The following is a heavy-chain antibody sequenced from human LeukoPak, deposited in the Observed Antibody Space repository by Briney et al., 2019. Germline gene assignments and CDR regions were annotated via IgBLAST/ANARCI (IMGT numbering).Heavy chain of an antibody. D-gene: IGHD6-19*01. CDR3: ARVRIGSSGWYTY. CDR2: IYHSGST. Sequence: SETLSLTCTVSGYSISSGYYWGWIRQPPGKGLEWIGSIYHSGSTYYNPSLKSRVTISVDTSKNQFSLKLSSVTAADTAVYYCARVRIGSSGWYTYWGQGTLVTVSS. J-gene: IGHJ4*02. CDR1: GYSISSGYY. V-gene: IGHV4-38-2*02.